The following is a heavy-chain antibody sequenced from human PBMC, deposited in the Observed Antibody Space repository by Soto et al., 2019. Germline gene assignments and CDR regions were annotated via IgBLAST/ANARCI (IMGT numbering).Heavy chain of an antibody. CDR1: GFTFNIYG. Sequence: GSLRLSCAASGFTFNIYGMHWVRQAPDKGLEWVALISYDGSNQYYADSVKGRFTISRDNSKNTLFLQMNSLRADDTAVYYCAKDQASGQGSFDSWGQGTLVTVS. J-gene: IGHJ4*02. CDR2: ISYDGSNQ. CDR3: AKDQASGQGSFDS. V-gene: IGHV3-30*18.